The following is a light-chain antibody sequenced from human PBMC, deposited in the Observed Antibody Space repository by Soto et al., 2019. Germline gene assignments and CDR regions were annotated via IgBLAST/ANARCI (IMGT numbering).Light chain of an antibody. CDR1: SSDVGGYNY. CDR2: DVS. CDR3: SSYTSSSTLGV. V-gene: IGLV2-14*01. Sequence: QSALTQPASVSGSPGQSITISCTGTSSDVGGYNYVSWYQQHPGKAPKLMIYDVSNRPSGVSNRFSGSKSGNTASLTISGLQAEDEADYYCSSYTSSSTLGVFGTGP. J-gene: IGLJ1*01.